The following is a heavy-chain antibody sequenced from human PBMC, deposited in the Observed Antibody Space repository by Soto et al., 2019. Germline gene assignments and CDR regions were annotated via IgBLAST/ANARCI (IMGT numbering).Heavy chain of an antibody. CDR2: INHSGST. D-gene: IGHD6-13*01. CDR3: ARGVRYSSSWYTWFDP. CDR1: GGSFSGYY. V-gene: IGHV4-34*01. Sequence: PSETLSLTCAVYGGSFSGYYWSWIRQPPGKGLEWIGEINHSGSTNYNPSLKSRVTISVDTSKNQFSLKLSSVTAADTAVYYCARGVRYSSSWYTWFDPWGQGNLVTVSS. J-gene: IGHJ5*02.